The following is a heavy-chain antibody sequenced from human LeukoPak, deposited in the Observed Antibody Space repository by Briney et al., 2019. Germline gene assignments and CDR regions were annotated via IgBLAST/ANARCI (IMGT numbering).Heavy chain of an antibody. J-gene: IGHJ5*02. CDR2: IGGSGGST. D-gene: IGHD6-13*01. Sequence: GGSLRLSCAASGFTFSSYAMSWVRQAPGKGLEWGSYIGGSGGSTFYADSVKGRITISRDNSRNTMFLQMNSLRADDTAVYYCAKVAVSTAGTWWFDTWGQGTLVTVSS. CDR1: GFTFSSYA. CDR3: AKVAVSTAGTWWFDT. V-gene: IGHV3-23*01.